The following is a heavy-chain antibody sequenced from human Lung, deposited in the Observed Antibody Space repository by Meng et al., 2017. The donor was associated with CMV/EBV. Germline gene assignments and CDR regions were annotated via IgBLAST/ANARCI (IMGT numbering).Heavy chain of an antibody. D-gene: IGHD2-2*02. V-gene: IGHV1-2*02. CDR2: TNPNSGAT. CDR3: ARATENFVVEPPAILFDY. Sequence: TLTGYYMHWVRRAPGQGLEWMGWTNPNSGATNFAQKFQGRVTMTRDTSISTAYMELRRLTSDDTAVYYCARATENFVVEPPAILFDYWGQGTLVTVSS. J-gene: IGHJ4*02. CDR1: TLTGYY.